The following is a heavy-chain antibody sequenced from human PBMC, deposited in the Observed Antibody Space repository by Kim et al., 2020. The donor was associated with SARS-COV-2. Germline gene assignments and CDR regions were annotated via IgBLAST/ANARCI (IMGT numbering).Heavy chain of an antibody. CDR1: GGSFSGYY. J-gene: IGHJ4*02. CDR3: ARDMSSSNYNWNYLYY. Sequence: SETLSLTCAVYGGSFSGYYWSWVRQPPGKGLEWIGEINHSGSTNYNPSLESRVVISVDTSKSQFSLKVTSLTAADTAVYYCARDMSSSNYNWNYLYYWGQGVLVTVSS. V-gene: IGHV4-34*01. CDR2: INHSGST. D-gene: IGHD1-1*01.